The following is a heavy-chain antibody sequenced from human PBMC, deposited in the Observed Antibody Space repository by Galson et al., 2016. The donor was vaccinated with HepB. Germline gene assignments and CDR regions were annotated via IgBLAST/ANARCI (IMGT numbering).Heavy chain of an antibody. CDR3: TSRRYCRGGGCYSGAFDI. Sequence: SLRLSCAASGFTFSNYNMNWVRQAPGKGLEWVSYISSSSSYIYYADSVKGRFTISRDNAKNSLFLQMNSLRAEDTALYYCTSRRYCRGGGCYSGAFDIWGQGTMITVSS. D-gene: IGHD2-15*01. J-gene: IGHJ3*02. V-gene: IGHV3-21*01. CDR1: GFTFSNYN. CDR2: ISSSSSYI.